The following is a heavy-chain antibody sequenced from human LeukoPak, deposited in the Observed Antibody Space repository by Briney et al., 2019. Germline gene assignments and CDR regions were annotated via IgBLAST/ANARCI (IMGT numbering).Heavy chain of an antibody. Sequence: PGGSLRLSCAASGFTFSDYYMSWIRQAPGKGLEWVSYISSSSSTIYYADSVKGRFTISRDNAKNSLYLQMNSLRAEDTAVYYCARDKPAARITEVIRFDYWGQGTLVTVSS. CDR3: ARDKPAARITEVIRFDY. CDR2: ISSSSSTI. J-gene: IGHJ4*02. D-gene: IGHD2-2*01. V-gene: IGHV3-11*04. CDR1: GFTFSDYY.